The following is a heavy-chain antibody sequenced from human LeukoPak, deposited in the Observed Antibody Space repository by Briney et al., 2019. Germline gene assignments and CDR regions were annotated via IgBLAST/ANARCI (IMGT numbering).Heavy chain of an antibody. Sequence: SETLSLTCTVSGGSISSYYWSWIRQPAGKGLEWIGRIYTSGSTNYNPSLKSRVTMSVDTSKNQFSLKLSSVTAADTAVYYCASDHDYGDYPDYWGQGTLVTVSS. CDR2: IYTSGST. D-gene: IGHD4-17*01. V-gene: IGHV4-4*07. CDR1: GGSISSYY. J-gene: IGHJ4*02. CDR3: ASDHDYGDYPDY.